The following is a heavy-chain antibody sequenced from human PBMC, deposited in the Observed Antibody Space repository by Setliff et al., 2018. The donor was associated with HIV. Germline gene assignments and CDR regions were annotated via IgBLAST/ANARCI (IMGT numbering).Heavy chain of an antibody. CDR3: ARHLIPGDPRYSSSWYY. D-gene: IGHD6-13*01. Sequence: GESLKISCKGSGYSFTSSWIGWVRQMPGKGLEWMGIIYPGDSDTRYSPSFQGQVTLSADKSISTAYLQWSSLKASDTAMYYCARHLIPGDPRYSSSWYYWGQGTLVTVSS. J-gene: IGHJ4*02. CDR1: GYSFTSSW. V-gene: IGHV5-51*01. CDR2: IYPGDSDT.